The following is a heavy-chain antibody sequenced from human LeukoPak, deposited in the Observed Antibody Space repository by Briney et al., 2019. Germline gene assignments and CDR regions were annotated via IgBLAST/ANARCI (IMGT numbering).Heavy chain of an antibody. CDR1: GFTFSSYA. J-gene: IGHJ4*02. CDR3: VRDQGGAVSY. CDR2: ISYDGSNK. Sequence: PGGSLRLTCASSGFTFSSYAMSWVRQAPGKGLEWVAVISYDGSNKYHADPVKGRFIISRDNAQNSLFLQMNSLRDEDTAVYYCVRDQGGAVSYWGQGTLVTVSS. V-gene: IGHV3-30*04. D-gene: IGHD3-16*01.